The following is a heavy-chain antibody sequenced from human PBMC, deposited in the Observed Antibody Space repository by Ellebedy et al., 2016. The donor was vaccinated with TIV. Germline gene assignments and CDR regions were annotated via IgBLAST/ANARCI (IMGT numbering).Heavy chain of an antibody. CDR1: DGSASGYY. J-gene: IGHJ4*02. Sequence: MPSETLSLTCTVSDGSASGYYWSWIRQPPGKGLEWIGYIHYSGSTSYNPSLKSRVTISGDTPTGHFLLKLSSVTAEDTAVYYCARDSRQWLEQYYYDYWGQGTLVIVSS. CDR3: ARDSRQWLEQYYYDY. D-gene: IGHD6-19*01. CDR2: IHYSGST. V-gene: IGHV4-59*02.